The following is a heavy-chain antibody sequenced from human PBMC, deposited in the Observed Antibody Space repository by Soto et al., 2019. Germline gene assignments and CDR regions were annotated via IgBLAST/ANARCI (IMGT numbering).Heavy chain of an antibody. V-gene: IGHV1-18*01. CDR2: ISAYNGNT. CDR3: ARSPDVLRFLEWSINWFDP. J-gene: IGHJ5*02. CDR1: GYTFTSYG. D-gene: IGHD3-3*01. Sequence: ASVKVSCKTSGYTFTSYGISWVRQAPGQGLEWMGWISAYNGNTNYAQKLQGRVTMTTDTSTSTAYMELRSLRSDDTAVYYCARSPDVLRFLEWSINWFDPWGQGTRVTSPQ.